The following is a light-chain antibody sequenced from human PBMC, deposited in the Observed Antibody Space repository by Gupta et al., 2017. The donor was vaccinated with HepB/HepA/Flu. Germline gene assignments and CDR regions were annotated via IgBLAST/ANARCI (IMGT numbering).Light chain of an antibody. V-gene: IGKV1-39*01. J-gene: IGKJ1*01. CDR2: GAS. CDR1: QGSSNS. CDR3: QHSYSTPRT. Sequence: NQVFQPSSSPLSSSRDRVTITCRTSQGSSNSLNWYQQKPGQAPRLLIYGASTSESGIPSRFSGSGSGTDFTLTISRLQPEDFAIYYCQHSYSTPRTFGQGTKVEI.